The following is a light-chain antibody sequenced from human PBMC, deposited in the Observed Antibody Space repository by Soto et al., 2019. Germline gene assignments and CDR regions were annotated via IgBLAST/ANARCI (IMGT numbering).Light chain of an antibody. CDR1: QSISSSN. J-gene: IGKJ1*01. V-gene: IGKV3-20*01. CDR2: DAS. Sequence: IVLTQSPGTLSLSPGERATLSCRASQSISSSNLAWYQHKPGHAPRLLLYDASNRAAGIPDRCSGSESGTVFTLTISSMDAQDFVLYYGQHYGRSADWDRWTVGQGTKVEVK. CDR3: QHYGRSADWDRWT.